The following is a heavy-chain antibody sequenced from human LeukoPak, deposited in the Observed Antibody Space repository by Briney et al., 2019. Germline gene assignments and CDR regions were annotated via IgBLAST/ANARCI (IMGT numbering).Heavy chain of an antibody. J-gene: IGHJ4*02. Sequence: GGSLRLSCAASGFTFSSFGMHWVRQAPGKGLEWVAVIWYDASNKYYADSVKGRFTISRDNSKNTLFLQMNSLRDDDTAVYYCARGAYSGYAPAIDYWGQGTLVTVPS. D-gene: IGHD5-12*01. CDR1: GFTFSSFG. V-gene: IGHV3-33*01. CDR2: IWYDASNK. CDR3: ARGAYSGYAPAIDY.